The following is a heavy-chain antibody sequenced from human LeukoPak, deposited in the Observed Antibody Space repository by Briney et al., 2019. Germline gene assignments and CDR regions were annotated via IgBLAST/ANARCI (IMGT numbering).Heavy chain of an antibody. CDR2: IYYSGST. CDR3: AAAFGSGSYYKGWFDP. V-gene: IGHV4-31*03. CDR1: GGSISSGGYY. D-gene: IGHD3-10*01. Sequence: PSETLSLTCTVSGGSISSGGYYWSWIRQHPGKGLEWIGYIYYSGSTYYNPSLKSRVTISVDTSKNQFSLKLSSETAADTAVYYCAAAFGSGSYYKGWFDPWGQGTLVTVSS. J-gene: IGHJ5*02.